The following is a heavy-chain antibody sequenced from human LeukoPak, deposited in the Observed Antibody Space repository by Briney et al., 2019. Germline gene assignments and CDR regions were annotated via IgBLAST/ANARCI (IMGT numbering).Heavy chain of an antibody. CDR3: ARDVLLWFGELLV. V-gene: IGHV1-2*02. CDR1: GYTFTGYY. D-gene: IGHD3-10*01. Sequence: GASVKVSCKASGYTFTGYYMHWVRQAPGQGLEWIGVIYPNSGGTNYARKFQGRVTMTRDTSISTAYMELSRLRSDDTAVYYCARDVLLWFGELLVWGQGTLVTVSP. J-gene: IGHJ4*02. CDR2: IYPNSGGT.